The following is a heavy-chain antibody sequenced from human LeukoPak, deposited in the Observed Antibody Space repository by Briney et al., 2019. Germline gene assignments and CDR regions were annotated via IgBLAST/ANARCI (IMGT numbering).Heavy chain of an antibody. J-gene: IGHJ4*02. CDR2: ISPSGGTT. CDR3: AKLIAVIAGAIDY. D-gene: IGHD2-2*01. Sequence: GGSLRLSCAASGFTSSNYAMSWVRQAPGKGLEWVSSISPSGGTTYYADAVKGRFTMSRDNSKKTVYVEMSSLRADDTAVYYCAKLIAVIAGAIDYWGQGTLVTVSS. V-gene: IGHV3-23*01. CDR1: GFTSSNYA.